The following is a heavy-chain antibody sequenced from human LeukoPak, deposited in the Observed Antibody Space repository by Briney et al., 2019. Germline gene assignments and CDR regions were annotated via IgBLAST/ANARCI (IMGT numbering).Heavy chain of an antibody. D-gene: IGHD2-2*01. CDR3: ARALDSTPFDY. J-gene: IGHJ4*02. CDR2: ISSSSSYI. CDR1: GFTFSSYG. V-gene: IGHV3-21*01. Sequence: PGGSLRLSCAASGFTFSSYGMSWVRQAPGKGLEWVSSISSSSSYIYYADSVKGRFTISRDNAKNSLYLQMNSLRAEDTAVYYCARALDSTPFDYWGQGTLVTVSS.